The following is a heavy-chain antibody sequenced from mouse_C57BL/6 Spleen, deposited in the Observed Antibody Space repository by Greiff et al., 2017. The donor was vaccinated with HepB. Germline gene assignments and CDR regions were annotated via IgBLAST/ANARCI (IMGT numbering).Heavy chain of an antibody. V-gene: IGHV1-64*01. J-gene: IGHJ2*01. D-gene: IGHD1-1*01. Sequence: QVQLQQPGAELVKPGASVKLSCKASGYTFTSYWMHWVTQRSGQGLEWIGMIHPNSGSTNYNEKFKSKATLTVDKSSSTAYMQLSSLTSEDSAVYYCARGVTTVVATRDFDYWGQGTTLTVSS. CDR1: GYTFTSYW. CDR3: ARGVTTVVATRDFDY. CDR2: IHPNSGST.